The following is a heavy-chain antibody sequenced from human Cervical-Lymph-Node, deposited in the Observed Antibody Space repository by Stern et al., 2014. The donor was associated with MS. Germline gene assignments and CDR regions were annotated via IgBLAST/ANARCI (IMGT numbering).Heavy chain of an antibody. CDR2: ISNTGNT. V-gene: IGHV4-59*01. Sequence: LQLQESGPGLVKPSATLSLTCTVSGVSISDSSWSWIRQPPGKGLEWIGYISNTGNTYYSPSLKSRVSISLDTSKNQFSLSLYSVTAADTAVYYCARDRYWGSYRYLGNWFDPWGQGTLVTVSS. D-gene: IGHD3-16*02. CDR3: ARDRYWGSYRYLGNWFDP. CDR1: GVSISDSS. J-gene: IGHJ5*02.